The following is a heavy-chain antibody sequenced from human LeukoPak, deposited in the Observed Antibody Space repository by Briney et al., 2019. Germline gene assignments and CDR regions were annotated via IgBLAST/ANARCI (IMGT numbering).Heavy chain of an antibody. CDR1: GGSISSYY. J-gene: IGHJ4*02. V-gene: IGHV4-4*07. CDR2: IYTSGST. CDR3: AKEFGYGDYVIKYYFDY. Sequence: SETLSLTCTVSGGSISSYYWSWIRQPAGKGLEWIGRIYTSGSTTYNPSLKSRVTMSVDTSKNQFSLKLSSVTAEDTAVYYCAKEFGYGDYVIKYYFDYWGQGTLATVSS. D-gene: IGHD4-17*01.